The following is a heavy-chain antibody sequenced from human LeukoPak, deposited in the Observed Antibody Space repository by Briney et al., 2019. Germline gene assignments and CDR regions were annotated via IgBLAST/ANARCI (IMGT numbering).Heavy chain of an antibody. CDR1: GGSISSGGYY. D-gene: IGHD3-22*01. CDR2: IYHSGST. V-gene: IGHV4-30-2*01. CDR3: AREKEYYYDSSGYYLFDY. J-gene: IGHJ4*02. Sequence: SETLSLTCTVSGGSISSGGYYWSWIRQPPGKGLEWIGYIYHSGSTYYNPSLKSRVTISVDTSKNQFSLKLSSVTAADTAVYYCAREKEYYYDSSGYYLFDYWGQGTLVTVSS.